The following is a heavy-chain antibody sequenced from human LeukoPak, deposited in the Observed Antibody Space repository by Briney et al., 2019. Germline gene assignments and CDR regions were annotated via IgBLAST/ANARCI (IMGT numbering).Heavy chain of an antibody. J-gene: IGHJ4*02. CDR1: GFTFSSYA. V-gene: IGHV3-30-3*01. D-gene: IGHD5-24*01. CDR2: ISYDGSNK. Sequence: GGSLRLSCAASGFTFSSYAMHWVRQAPGKGLEWVAVISYDGSNKYYADSVKGRFTISRDNSKNTLYLQMNSLRAEDTAVYYCARGETARERWLQSGEYYFDYWGQGTLVTVSS. CDR3: ARGETARERWLQSGEYYFDY.